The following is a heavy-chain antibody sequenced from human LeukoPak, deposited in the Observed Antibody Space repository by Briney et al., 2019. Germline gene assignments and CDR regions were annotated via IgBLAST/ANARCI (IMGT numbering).Heavy chain of an antibody. D-gene: IGHD3-3*01. J-gene: IGHJ5*02. V-gene: IGHV3-33*01. CDR2: IWYDGSNK. CDR3: ARGRFLEWLLYSNWFDP. Sequence: PGGSLRLSCAASGFTFSSYGMHWVCQAPGKGLEWVAVIWYDGSNKYYADSVKGRFTISRDNSKNTLYLQMNSLRAEDTAVYYCARGRFLEWLLYSNWFDPWGQGTLVTVSS. CDR1: GFTFSSYG.